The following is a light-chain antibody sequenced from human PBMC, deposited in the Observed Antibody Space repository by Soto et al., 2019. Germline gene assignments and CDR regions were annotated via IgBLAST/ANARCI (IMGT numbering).Light chain of an antibody. V-gene: IGLV1-40*01. J-gene: IGLJ2*01. CDR3: QSYDISLSVSEV. CDR2: GNT. Sequence: QSVLTQPPSVSGAPGQRVTISCTWSSSNIGAGYDVQWYQQLPGAAPRLLIFGNTNRPSGVPDRFSGSRSGTSASLAISGLQAEDEADYYCQSYDISLSVSEVFGGGTQLTVL. CDR1: SSNIGAGYD.